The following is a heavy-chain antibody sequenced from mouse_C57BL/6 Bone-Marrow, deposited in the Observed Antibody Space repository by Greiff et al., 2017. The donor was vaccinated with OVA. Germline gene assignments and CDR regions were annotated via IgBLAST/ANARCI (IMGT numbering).Heavy chain of an antibody. CDR1: GFTITDDY. D-gene: IGHD1-1*01. V-gene: IGHV14-4*01. CDR3: TLYYYGRSYWYFDV. J-gene: IGHJ1*03. Sequence: EVQRVESGAELVRPGASVKLPCTASGFTITDDYMHWVKQRPEQGLEWIGWIDPENGDTEYASKFPGKGTITADTSSNTAYLQLSSLTSEDTAVYYCTLYYYGRSYWYFDVWGTGTTVTVSS. CDR2: IDPENGDT.